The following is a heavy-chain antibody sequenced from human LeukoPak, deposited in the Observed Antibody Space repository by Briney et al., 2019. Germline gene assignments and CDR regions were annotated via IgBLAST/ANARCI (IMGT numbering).Heavy chain of an antibody. J-gene: IGHJ4*02. D-gene: IGHD3-10*01. V-gene: IGHV3-48*03. Sequence: PGGSLRLSCAASGFTFSSYEMNWVRQAPGKGLEWLSYISASGNTRYYADSVKGRFTISRDNAKNSLSLQTNSLRAGDTALYYCARVEARYPSGSYPYWGQGTLVAVSS. CDR1: GFTFSSYE. CDR2: ISASGNTR. CDR3: ARVEARYPSGSYPY.